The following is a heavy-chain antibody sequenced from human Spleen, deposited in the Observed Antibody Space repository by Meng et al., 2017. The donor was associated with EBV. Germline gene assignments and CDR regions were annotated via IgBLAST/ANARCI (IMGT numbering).Heavy chain of an antibody. D-gene: IGHD5-12*01. J-gene: IGHJ5*02. CDR2: IYHSGST. V-gene: IGHV4-4*02. CDR3: AREVASYNWFDP. CDR1: GGSISSSNW. Sequence: QVQPQESGPGMVKPSGSLSLPCAASGGSISSSNWWSWVRQPPGKGLEWIGEIYHSGSTNYNPSLKSRVTISVDKSKNQFSLKLSSVTAADTAVYYCAREVASYNWFDPWGQGTLVTVSS.